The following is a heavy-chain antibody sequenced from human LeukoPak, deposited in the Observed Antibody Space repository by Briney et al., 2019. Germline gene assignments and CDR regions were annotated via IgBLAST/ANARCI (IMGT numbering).Heavy chain of an antibody. Sequence: ASVKVSCKASGYTFTGYYMHWVRQAPGQGLEWMGWISPNSGGTNYAQKFQGRVTMTRDTSISTAYMELSRLRSDDTAVYYCARASSLWYSSSWYVAFDIWGQGTMVTVSS. CDR2: ISPNSGGT. D-gene: IGHD6-13*01. CDR1: GYTFTGYY. CDR3: ARASSLWYSSSWYVAFDI. V-gene: IGHV1-2*02. J-gene: IGHJ3*02.